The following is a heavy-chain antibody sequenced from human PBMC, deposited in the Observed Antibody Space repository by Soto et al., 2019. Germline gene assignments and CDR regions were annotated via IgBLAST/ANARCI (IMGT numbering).Heavy chain of an antibody. J-gene: IGHJ3*02. Sequence: QVQLVESGGGVVQPGRSLRLSCAASGFTFSNYGMHWVRQAPGKGLEWVAVISYDGSNKYYADSVKGRFTISRDNSKNTLYLQMNSLRAEDTAVYYCAKEDGYGHRRKAFDIWGQGTMVTVSS. CDR1: GFTFSNYG. CDR2: ISYDGSNK. V-gene: IGHV3-30*18. D-gene: IGHD5-12*01. CDR3: AKEDGYGHRRKAFDI.